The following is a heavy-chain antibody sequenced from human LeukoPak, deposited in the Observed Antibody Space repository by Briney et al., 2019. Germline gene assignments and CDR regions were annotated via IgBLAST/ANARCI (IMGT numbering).Heavy chain of an antibody. CDR2: ISAYNGNT. V-gene: IGHV1-18*01. CDR3: ARENSSGWFLPSFGY. J-gene: IGHJ4*02. D-gene: IGHD6-19*01. Sequence: ASVKVSCKASGYTFTSYGISWVRQAPGQGLEWMGWISAYNGNTNYAQKLQGRVTMTTDTSTSTAYMELRSLRSDDTAVYYCARENSSGWFLPSFGYWGQGTLVTVSS. CDR1: GYTFTSYG.